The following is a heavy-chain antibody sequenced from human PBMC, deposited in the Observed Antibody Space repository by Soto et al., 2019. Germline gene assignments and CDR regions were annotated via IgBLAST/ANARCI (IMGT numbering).Heavy chain of an antibody. J-gene: IGHJ4*02. CDR1: GGSLSISSYY. Sequence: ETLSLTGAVSGGSLSISSYYWGCIRQPPGKGLEWIGSIYYSWSTYYNPSLKSRVTISVDTSKNPSSLKLSSVTAADTAVYYFARGYCSGGSCYRYWGQGSKVTV. D-gene: IGHD2-15*01. V-gene: IGHV4-39*01. CDR3: ARGYCSGGSCYRY. CDR2: IYYSWST.